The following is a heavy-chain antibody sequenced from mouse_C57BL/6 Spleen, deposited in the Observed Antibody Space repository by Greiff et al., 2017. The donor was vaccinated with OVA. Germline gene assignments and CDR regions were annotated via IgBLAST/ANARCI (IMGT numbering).Heavy chain of an antibody. Sequence: DVKLQESGGGLVKPGGSLKLSCAASGFTFSDYGMHWVRQAPEKGLEWVAYISSGSSTIYYADTVEGRFTISRDNAKNTLFLQMTSLRSEDTAMYYCARDYDYDDIAYWGQGTLVTVSA. J-gene: IGHJ3*01. CDR3: ARDYDYDDIAY. D-gene: IGHD2-4*01. CDR2: ISSGSSTI. V-gene: IGHV5-17*01. CDR1: GFTFSDYG.